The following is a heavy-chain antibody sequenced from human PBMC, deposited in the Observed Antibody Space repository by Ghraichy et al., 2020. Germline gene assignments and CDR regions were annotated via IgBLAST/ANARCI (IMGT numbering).Heavy chain of an antibody. CDR2: IIPIFGTA. CDR3: ARGTVAGTVYYYYYMDV. J-gene: IGHJ6*03. Sequence: SVKVSCKASGGTFSSYAISWVRQAPGQGLEWMGGIIPIFGTANYAQKFQGRVTITADKSTSTAYMELSSLRSEDTAVYYCARGTVAGTVYYYYYMDVWGKGTTVTVSS. CDR1: GGTFSSYA. D-gene: IGHD6-19*01. V-gene: IGHV1-69*06.